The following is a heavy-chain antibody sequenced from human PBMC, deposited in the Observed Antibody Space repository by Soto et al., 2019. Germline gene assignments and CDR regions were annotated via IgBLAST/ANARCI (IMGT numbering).Heavy chain of an antibody. CDR1: GFTFSSYW. CDR2: IKEDGSDM. V-gene: IGHV3-7*01. CDR3: ATEVWVCYDFSSGYSDY. D-gene: IGHD3-3*01. J-gene: IGHJ4*02. Sequence: EVQLVESGGGLVQPGGSLRRSCAASGFTFSSYWMSWVRQAPGKGLECVANIKEDGSDMYYVDSVKGRFTISRDNAKNSLSLQMNSLRAEDTAVYYYATEVWVCYDFSSGYSDYWGQRTLVPVSS.